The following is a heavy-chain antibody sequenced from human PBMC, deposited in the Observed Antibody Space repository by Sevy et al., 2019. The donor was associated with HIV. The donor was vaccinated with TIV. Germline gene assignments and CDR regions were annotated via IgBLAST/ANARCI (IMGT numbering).Heavy chain of an antibody. CDR3: ATKDSSSWVFDS. Sequence: SETLSLTCALYGGSFSNYFWSWIRQTPGKGLEWIGETNHGGNTNYNPSLKSRVIISVGPANNHFSLKLNSVTAADTCLYYCATKDSSSWVFDSWGQGTLVTVSS. V-gene: IGHV4-34*01. CDR1: GGSFSNYF. D-gene: IGHD3-22*01. J-gene: IGHJ4*02. CDR2: TNHGGNT.